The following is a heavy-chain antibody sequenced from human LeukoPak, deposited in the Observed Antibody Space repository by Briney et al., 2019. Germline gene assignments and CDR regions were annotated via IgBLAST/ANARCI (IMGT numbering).Heavy chain of an antibody. J-gene: IGHJ4*02. CDR1: GGSFSGYY. Sequence: PSETLSLTCAVYGGSFSGYYWSWIRQPPGKGLEWIGEINHSGSTNYNPSLKSRATISVDTSKNQFSLKLSSVTAADTAVYYCARDPRAVAGFDYWGQGTLVTVSS. CDR2: INHSGST. V-gene: IGHV4-34*01. D-gene: IGHD6-19*01. CDR3: ARDPRAVAGFDY.